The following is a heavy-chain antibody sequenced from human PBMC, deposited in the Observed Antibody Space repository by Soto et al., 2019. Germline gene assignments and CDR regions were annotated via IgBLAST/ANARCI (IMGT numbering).Heavy chain of an antibody. CDR3: AHRRDTAMGGGFDY. D-gene: IGHD5-18*01. J-gene: IGHJ4*02. CDR2: IYWDDDK. Sequence: QITLKESGPTLVKPTQTLTLTCTFSGFSLSTSGVGVGWIRQPPGKALEWLALIYWDDDKRYSPSLKSRLTSTKDTSKNQVVLTMTNMDPVDTATYYCAHRRDTAMGGGFDYWGQGTLVTVSS. CDR1: GFSLSTSGVG. V-gene: IGHV2-5*02.